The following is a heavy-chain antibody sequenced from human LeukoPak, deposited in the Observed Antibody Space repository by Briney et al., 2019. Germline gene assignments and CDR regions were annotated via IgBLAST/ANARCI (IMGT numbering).Heavy chain of an antibody. CDR3: ARELGSRLTFGGVISYGMDV. Sequence: GASVKVSCKASGYTFTGYYMHWVRQAPGQGLEWMGWINPDSGGTNYAQKLQGRVTMTRDTSLSTAYMELSRLRSDDTAVYYCARELGSRLTFGGVISYGMDVWGQGTTVTVSS. CDR1: GYTFTGYY. D-gene: IGHD3-16*02. J-gene: IGHJ6*02. V-gene: IGHV1-2*02. CDR2: INPDSGGT.